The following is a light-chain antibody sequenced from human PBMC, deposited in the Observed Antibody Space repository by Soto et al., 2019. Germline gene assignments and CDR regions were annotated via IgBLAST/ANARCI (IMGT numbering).Light chain of an antibody. J-gene: IGKJ5*01. V-gene: IGKV3-20*01. CDR3: QQYGSLPIT. CDR1: QSVSSSY. Sequence: EIVWTQYHDTLSLSHEERATLSCRASQSVSSSYLAWYQQKPGQAPRLLIYGASSRATGIPDRFSGSGSGTDFTLTISRVAPEDFAVYYCQQYGSLPITFCQGTLLEIK. CDR2: GAS.